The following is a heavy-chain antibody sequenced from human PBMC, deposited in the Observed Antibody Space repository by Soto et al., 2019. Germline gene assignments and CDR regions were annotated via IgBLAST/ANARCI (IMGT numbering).Heavy chain of an antibody. CDR1: GGSISSYY. J-gene: IGHJ3*02. Sequence: LSLTCTVSGGSISSYYWSWIRQPPGKGLEWIGYIYYSGSTNYNPSLKSRVTISVDTSKNQFSLKLSSVTAADTAVYYCARDPGRSSGWYKYAFDIWGQGTMVTVSS. D-gene: IGHD6-19*01. V-gene: IGHV4-59*01. CDR3: ARDPGRSSGWYKYAFDI. CDR2: IYYSGST.